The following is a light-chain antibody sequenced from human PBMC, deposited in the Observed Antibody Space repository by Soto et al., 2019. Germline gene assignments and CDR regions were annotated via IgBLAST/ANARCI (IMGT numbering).Light chain of an antibody. J-gene: IGKJ2*01. CDR1: QSVSSN. CDR2: GAS. Sequence: EIVMTQSPATLSVSPGERATLSCRASQSVSSNLAWYQQKPGQAHRLLIYGASTRATGIPARFSGSGSGTEFTLTIRSLQSEDFAVYYCQQYNNWPYTFGQGTKLEIK. CDR3: QQYNNWPYT. V-gene: IGKV3-15*01.